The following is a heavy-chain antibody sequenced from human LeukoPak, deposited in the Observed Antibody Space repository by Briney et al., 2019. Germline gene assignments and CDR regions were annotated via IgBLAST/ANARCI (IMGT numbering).Heavy chain of an antibody. Sequence: PGGSLRLSCAASGFTFSNYWMHWVRQAPGKGLEWVAHIKQDGSEKNYVDSVEGRFTISRDNAKNLVYLQMNSLRAEDTAVYYCARVWSGFDVWGQGTMVTVSS. CDR3: ARVWSGFDV. V-gene: IGHV3-7*04. CDR1: GFTFSNYW. D-gene: IGHD3-3*01. J-gene: IGHJ3*01. CDR2: IKQDGSEK.